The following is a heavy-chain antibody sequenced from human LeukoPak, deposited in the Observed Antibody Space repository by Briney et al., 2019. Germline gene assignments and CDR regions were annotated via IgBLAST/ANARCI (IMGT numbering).Heavy chain of an antibody. CDR3: ARAPRWQGYYYYMDV. Sequence: ASVKVSCKASGYTFTSYDINWVRQATGQGLEWMGWMNPNSGNTGYAQNFQGRVTITRNTSKSTAYMELSSLRSEDTAVYYCARAPRWQGYYYYMDVWGKGTTVTVSS. CDR2: MNPNSGNT. J-gene: IGHJ6*03. CDR1: GYTFTSYD. D-gene: IGHD2-15*01. V-gene: IGHV1-8*03.